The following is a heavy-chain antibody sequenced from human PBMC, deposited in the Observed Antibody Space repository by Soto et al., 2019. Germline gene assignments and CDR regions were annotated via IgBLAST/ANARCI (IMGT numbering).Heavy chain of an antibody. D-gene: IGHD3-3*01. J-gene: IGHJ4*02. CDR2: IYWDDDK. CDR3: AHRILRTVFGLVTTAAIYFDF. Sequence: QITLNESGPTVVKPAETLTLTCTFSGFSLTTSGVGVGWIRQSPGKAPEWLALIYWDDDKRYSASLKSRLTITKEHSKNQVVPKMARVDPAGPGTYYCAHRILRTVFGLVTTAAIYFDFWGQGTPVVVSS. CDR1: GFSLTTSGVG. V-gene: IGHV2-5*02.